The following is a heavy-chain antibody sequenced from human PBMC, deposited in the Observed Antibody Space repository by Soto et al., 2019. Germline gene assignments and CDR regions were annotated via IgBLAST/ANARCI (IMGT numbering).Heavy chain of an antibody. J-gene: IGHJ4*02. CDR1: GGSITSGGYY. CDR2: IYYSGCT. D-gene: IGHD5-12*01. V-gene: IGHV4-31*03. Sequence: PSETLSLTCTVSGGSITSGGYYWSWIRQHPGKGLEWIGYIYYSGCTYYNPSLKSRVTISVDRSKNQFSLILSSVTAADTAVYYCTRHQTRTYGGDDPIYYFDYWGQGALVTVSS. CDR3: TRHQTRTYGGDDPIYYFDY.